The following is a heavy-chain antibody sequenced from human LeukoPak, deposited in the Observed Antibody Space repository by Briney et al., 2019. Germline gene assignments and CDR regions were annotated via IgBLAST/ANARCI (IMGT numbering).Heavy chain of an antibody. J-gene: IGHJ5*02. Sequence: SQTLSLTCAISGDSVSSNSAAWNWLRRSPSRGLEWLGRTYYRSKWYNDYAVSVKSRITINPDTSKNQFSLQLNSVTPEDTAVYYCAREGAPSYNCNPWGQGTLVTVSS. CDR1: GDSVSSNSAA. D-gene: IGHD1-20*01. CDR2: TYYRSKWYN. V-gene: IGHV6-1*01. CDR3: AREGAPSYNCNP.